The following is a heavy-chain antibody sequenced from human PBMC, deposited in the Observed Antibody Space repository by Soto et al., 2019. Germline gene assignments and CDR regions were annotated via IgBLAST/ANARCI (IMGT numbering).Heavy chain of an antibody. CDR3: ARWWELLPFDS. D-gene: IGHD1-26*01. CDR2: IYSGGST. J-gene: IGHJ4*02. V-gene: IGHV3-53*02. Sequence: EVQLVETGGGLIQPGGSLRLSCAASGFTVSSNYMSWVRQAPGKGLEWVSVIYSGGSTYYADSVKGRFTISRDNSKDTLYLQMNSLGAEDTAVYYCARWWELLPFDSWGRGTLGNGSS. CDR1: GFTVSSNY.